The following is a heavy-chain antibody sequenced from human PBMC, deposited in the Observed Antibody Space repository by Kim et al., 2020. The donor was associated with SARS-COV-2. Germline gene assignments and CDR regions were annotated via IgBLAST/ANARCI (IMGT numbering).Heavy chain of an antibody. CDR1: GFTFSSYA. CDR3: AKDPTEAGTPYYFDY. D-gene: IGHD6-19*01. V-gene: IGHV3-23*01. Sequence: GGSLRLSCAASGFTFSSYAMSWVRQAPGKGLEWVSAISGSGGSTNYADSVKGRFTISRDKSKNTLYLQMNSLRAEDTAVYYCAKDPTEAGTPYYFDYWGQGNLCTVSS. J-gene: IGHJ4*02. CDR2: ISGSGGST.